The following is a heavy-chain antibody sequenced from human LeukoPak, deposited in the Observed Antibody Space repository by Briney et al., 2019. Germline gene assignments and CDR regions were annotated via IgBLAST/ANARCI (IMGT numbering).Heavy chain of an antibody. CDR3: ARGPAANSGNYYAGDY. D-gene: IGHD1-26*01. CDR1: EFSVGSNY. Sequence: GGSLRLSCAASEFSVGSNYMTWVRQAPGKGLEWVANIKQDGSEKYYVDSVKGRFTISRDNAKNTLYLQMNSLKSEDSAAYYCARGPAANSGNYYAGDYWGQGTLVTVSS. J-gene: IGHJ4*02. V-gene: IGHV3-7*01. CDR2: IKQDGSEK.